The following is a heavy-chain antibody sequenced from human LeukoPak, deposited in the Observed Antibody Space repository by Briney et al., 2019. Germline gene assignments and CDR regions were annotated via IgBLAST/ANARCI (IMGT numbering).Heavy chain of an antibody. Sequence: GASVKVSCKASGGTFSSYAISWVRQAPGQGLEWMGRIIPIFGTANYAQKFQGRVTITTDESTSTAYMELSSLRSEDTAVYYCARSDYEIRDAFDIWGQGTMVTVSS. CDR1: GGTFSSYA. D-gene: IGHD4-17*01. J-gene: IGHJ3*02. V-gene: IGHV1-69*05. CDR3: ARSDYEIRDAFDI. CDR2: IIPIFGTA.